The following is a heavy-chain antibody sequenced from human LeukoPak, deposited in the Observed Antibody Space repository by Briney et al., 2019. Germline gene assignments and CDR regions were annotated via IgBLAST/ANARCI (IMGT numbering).Heavy chain of an antibody. J-gene: IGHJ4*02. D-gene: IGHD3-22*01. CDR2: FYNSGSS. Sequence: SETLSLTCTVSGVSISSFYWTWIRQVPGKGLEWIGYFYNSGSSDYNPSLKSRATFSEDTSKNHFSLSLSAVTAADTAVYYCASPGPYYSETSGYLVFWGQGILVTVSS. CDR3: ASPGPYYSETSGYLVF. V-gene: IGHV4-59*01. CDR1: GVSISSFY.